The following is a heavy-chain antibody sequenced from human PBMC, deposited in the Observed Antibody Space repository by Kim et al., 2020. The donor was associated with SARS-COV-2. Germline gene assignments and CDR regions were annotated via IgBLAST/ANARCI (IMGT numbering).Heavy chain of an antibody. CDR3: ARGEDSSGYYHYYFDY. J-gene: IGHJ4*02. D-gene: IGHD3-22*01. V-gene: IGHV3-30*07. Sequence: SGKGRVTTSRGNSKKTLYLQMNSLRAEDTAVYYCARGEDSSGYYHYYFDYWGQGTLVTVSS.